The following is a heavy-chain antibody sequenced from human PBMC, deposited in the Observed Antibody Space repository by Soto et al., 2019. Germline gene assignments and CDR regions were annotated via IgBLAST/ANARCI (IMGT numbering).Heavy chain of an antibody. CDR1: GGSISSSSYY. CDR2: IYYSGST. D-gene: IGHD4-4*01. J-gene: IGHJ4*02. Sequence: SETLSLTCTVSGGSISSSSYYWGWIRQPPGKGLEWIGSIYYSGSTYYNPSLKSRVTISVDTSKNQFSLKLSSVTAADTAVYYCARRVGLYSNYGSFDYWGQGTLVTVSS. CDR3: ARRVGLYSNYGSFDY. V-gene: IGHV4-39*01.